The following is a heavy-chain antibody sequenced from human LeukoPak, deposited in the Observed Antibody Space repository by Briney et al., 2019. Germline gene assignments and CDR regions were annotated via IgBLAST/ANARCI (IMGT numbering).Heavy chain of an antibody. J-gene: IGHJ6*03. CDR2: INPNSGGT. CDR3: ARRPGYCSGGSCYSEYYYYYMDV. CDR1: GYTFTGYY. Sequence: GASVKVSCKASGYTFTGYYMHWVRQAPGQGLEWMGWINPNSGGTNYAQKFQGRVTMTRDTSISTAYMELSRLRSDDTAVYYCARRPGYCSGGSCYSEYYYYYMDVWGKGTTVTVSS. V-gene: IGHV1-2*02. D-gene: IGHD2-15*01.